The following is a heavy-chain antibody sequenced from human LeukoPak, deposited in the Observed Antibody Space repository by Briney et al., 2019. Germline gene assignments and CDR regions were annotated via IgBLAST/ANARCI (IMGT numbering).Heavy chain of an antibody. CDR1: GFTFSRFG. Sequence: GGSLRLSCAASGFTFSRFGMHWVRQAPGKGLEWVAVISYDGSTKYYADSVKGRFTISRDNSKNTLYLQMNSLTVHDTAVYYCATSFRPGGGNSFLLDYWGQGILVTVSS. J-gene: IGHJ4*02. CDR3: ATSFRPGGGNSFLLDY. CDR2: ISYDGSTK. D-gene: IGHD4-23*01. V-gene: IGHV3-30*03.